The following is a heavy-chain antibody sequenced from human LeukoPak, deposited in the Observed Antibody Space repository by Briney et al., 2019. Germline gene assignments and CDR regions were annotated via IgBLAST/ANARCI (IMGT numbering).Heavy chain of an antibody. CDR2: ITYGGERT. J-gene: IGHJ4*02. Sequence: PGGSLRLPGGASGITFSESAMTWVGQAPGKGLAWVSTITYGGERTYYADSVKGRYTISRDNSKNILYLQMNSLRGDDTGDYYCAKGGWSDRFDFWGQGTRVTVSS. D-gene: IGHD3-3*01. CDR3: AKGGWSDRFDF. V-gene: IGHV3-23*01. CDR1: GITFSESA.